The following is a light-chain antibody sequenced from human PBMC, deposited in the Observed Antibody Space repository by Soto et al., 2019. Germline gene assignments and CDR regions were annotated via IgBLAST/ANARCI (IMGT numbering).Light chain of an antibody. CDR2: AAS. J-gene: IGKJ2*01. V-gene: IGKV1-8*01. Sequence: AIRMTQSPSSFSASTGDRVTITCRASQGISSYLAWYQQKPGKAPKLLIYAASTLQSGVPSRFSGSGYGTDFTLTIRCLQSEDFATYYCQQYYSYPPTFGQGTKLEI. CDR1: QGISSY. CDR3: QQYYSYPPT.